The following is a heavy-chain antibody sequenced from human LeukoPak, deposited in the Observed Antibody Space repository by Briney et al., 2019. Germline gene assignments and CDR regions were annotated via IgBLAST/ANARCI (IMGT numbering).Heavy chain of an antibody. D-gene: IGHD1-26*01. J-gene: IGHJ6*03. CDR1: GYTFTSYG. CDR3: ARSKPTSYYYYYMDV. Sequence: ASVKVSXKASGYTFTSYGISWVRQAPGQGLEWMGWISAYNGNTNYAQKLQGRVTMTTDTSTSTAYMELRSLRSDDTAVYYCARSKPTSYYYYYMDVWGKGTTVTVSS. V-gene: IGHV1-18*01. CDR2: ISAYNGNT.